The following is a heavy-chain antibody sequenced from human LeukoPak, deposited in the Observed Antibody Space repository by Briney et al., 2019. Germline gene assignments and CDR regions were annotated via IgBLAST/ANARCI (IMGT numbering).Heavy chain of an antibody. CDR2: MNPNSGNT. D-gene: IGHD4-23*01. V-gene: IGHV1-8*01. J-gene: IGHJ4*02. Sequence: GASVKVSCKASGYTFTSYDINWVRQATGQGLEWMGWMNPNSGNTGYAQKFQGRVTMTRNTSISTAYMELSSLRSEDMAVYYCARVVRWLSGVDYWGQGTLVTVSS. CDR3: ARVVRWLSGVDY. CDR1: GYTFTSYD.